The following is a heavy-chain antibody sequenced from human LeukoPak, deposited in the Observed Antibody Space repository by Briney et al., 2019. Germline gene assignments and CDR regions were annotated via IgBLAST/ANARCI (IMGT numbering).Heavy chain of an antibody. Sequence: ASVKVSCKASGYTFTGYYMHWVRQAPGQGLEWMGWINPNSGGTNYAQKFQGRVTMTRDTSISTVYMELSSLRSEDTAVYYCARGGQAVTTDYYYYMDVWGKGTTVTISS. CDR3: ARGGQAVTTDYYYYMDV. CDR1: GYTFTGYY. J-gene: IGHJ6*03. D-gene: IGHD4-17*01. CDR2: INPNSGGT. V-gene: IGHV1-2*02.